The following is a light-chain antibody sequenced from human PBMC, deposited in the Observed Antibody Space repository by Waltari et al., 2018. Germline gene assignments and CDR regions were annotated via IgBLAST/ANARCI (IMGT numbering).Light chain of an antibody. CDR2: YVS. CDR3: SSYTISDTYV. J-gene: IGLJ1*01. Sequence: QSALTQPASVSGSPGQSIAIPCTGSSSDLGGYDHVSWYQQHPDKAPKLMISYVSIRPSGVSDRCSCSKSGNTASLTISGLQAEDEAHYYCSSYTISDTYVFGTGTRVTVL. V-gene: IGLV2-14*03. CDR1: SSDLGGYDH.